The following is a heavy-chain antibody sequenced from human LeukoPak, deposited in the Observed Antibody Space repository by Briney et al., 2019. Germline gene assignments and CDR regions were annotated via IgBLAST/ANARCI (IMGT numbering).Heavy chain of an antibody. V-gene: IGHV4-4*07. J-gene: IGHJ4*02. D-gene: IGHD5-18*01. CDR3: ARDRTGRNTAQDDY. CDR1: GGSISTYY. CDR2: IYTSGST. Sequence: SETLSLTCTVSGGSISTYYWSWIRQAAGKGLEWIGRIYTSGSTNHNPSLKSRVTMSVDTSKNQFSLKLTSVTAADTAVYYCARDRTGRNTAQDDYWGQGTLVTVSS.